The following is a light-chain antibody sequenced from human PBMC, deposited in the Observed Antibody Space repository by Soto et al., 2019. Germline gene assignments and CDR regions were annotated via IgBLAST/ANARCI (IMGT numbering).Light chain of an antibody. CDR2: AAS. J-gene: IGKJ5*01. CDR3: QQSYSTLSIS. Sequence: DLQMTQSPSSLSASVGDRVTITCRASESISRHLNWYQQKPGKAPNLLIYAASTLQNGVPSRFXGSGSATEFPLTISSLQPEDFATYSCQQSYSTLSISFGQGTRLAIK. V-gene: IGKV1-39*01. CDR1: ESISRH.